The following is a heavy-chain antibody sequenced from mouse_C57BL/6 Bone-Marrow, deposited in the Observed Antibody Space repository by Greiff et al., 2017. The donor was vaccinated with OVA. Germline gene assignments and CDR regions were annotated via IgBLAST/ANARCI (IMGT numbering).Heavy chain of an antibody. V-gene: IGHV1-42*01. J-gene: IGHJ3*01. CDR2: INPSTGGT. Sequence: EVQLQQSGPELVKPGASVKISCKASGYSFTGYYMNWVKQSPEKSLEWIGEINPSTGGTTYNQKFKGKATLTVDKSSSTAYMQLTSLTSEDSAVYYCARGGSGRFAYWGQGTLVTVSA. CDR3: ARGGSGRFAY. CDR1: GYSFTGYY. D-gene: IGHD3-1*01.